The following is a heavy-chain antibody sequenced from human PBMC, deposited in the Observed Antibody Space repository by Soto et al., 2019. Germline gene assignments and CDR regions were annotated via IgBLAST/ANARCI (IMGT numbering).Heavy chain of an antibody. Sequence: SQTLSLTCAISGDSVSSSSVTWNWIRQSPSRGLEWLGRTYYRSKWYNDYAESVKSRITINPDTSKNQFSLKLYSVTAADTAVYFCARDLLYYDTSSARFDPWGQGTLVTVSS. CDR1: GDSVSSSSVT. CDR3: ARDLLYYDTSSARFDP. V-gene: IGHV6-1*01. CDR2: TYYRSKWYN. J-gene: IGHJ5*02. D-gene: IGHD3-16*01.